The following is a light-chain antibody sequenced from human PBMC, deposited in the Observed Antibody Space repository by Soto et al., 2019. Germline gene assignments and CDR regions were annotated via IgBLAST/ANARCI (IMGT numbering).Light chain of an antibody. CDR2: DAS. J-gene: IGKJ5*01. Sequence: EIVLTQSPGTLSLSPGERATLSCRASQSVNSNLAWYQQKPGQAPRILMYDASTRATGIPARFSGSGSGTEFTLTISSLQSEDFAVYYCQQYHNWPITFGQGTRLEIK. CDR1: QSVNSN. CDR3: QQYHNWPIT. V-gene: IGKV3-15*01.